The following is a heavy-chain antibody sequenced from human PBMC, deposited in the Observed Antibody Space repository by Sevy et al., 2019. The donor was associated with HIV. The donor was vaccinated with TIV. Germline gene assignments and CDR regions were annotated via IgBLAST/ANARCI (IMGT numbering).Heavy chain of an antibody. CDR2: INPNSGGT. D-gene: IGHD1-26*01. V-gene: IGHV1-2*02. CDR3: ARDLPTIVGALDY. Sequence: ASVKVSCKASGYTFTGYYMHWVRQAPGQGLEWMGWINPNSGGTNYEQQFQGSVTMTRDTSISTAYMELSRQRSDETDVYYCARDLPTIVGALDYWGQGTLVTVSS. J-gene: IGHJ4*02. CDR1: GYTFTGYY.